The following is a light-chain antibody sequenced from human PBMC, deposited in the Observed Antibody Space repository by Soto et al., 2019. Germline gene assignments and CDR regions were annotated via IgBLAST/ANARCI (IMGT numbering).Light chain of an antibody. V-gene: IGLV2-23*01. CDR3: CSYAGSAILV. J-gene: IGLJ2*01. CDR2: EGT. CDR1: NSDIGSYNL. Sequence: QSALTQPASVSGSPGQSITISCIGTNSDIGSYNLVSWHQQHPGKAPILIIYEGTKRPSGVSDRFSASKSGNTASLTISGLQAEDEADYYCCSYAGSAILVFGGGTKVTVL.